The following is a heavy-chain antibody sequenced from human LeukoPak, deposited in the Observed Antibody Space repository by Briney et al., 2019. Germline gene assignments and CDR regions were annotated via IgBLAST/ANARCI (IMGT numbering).Heavy chain of an antibody. CDR3: ARGIAARPSWFDP. D-gene: IGHD6-6*01. V-gene: IGHV4-61*02. CDR2: IYTSGST. J-gene: IGHJ5*02. CDR1: GGSISSGSYY. Sequence: YPSETLSLTCTASGGSISSGSYYWSWIRQPAGKGLEWIGRIYTSGSTNYNPSLKSRVTISVDTSKNQFSLKLSSVTAADTAVYYCARGIAARPSWFDPWGQGTLVTVSS.